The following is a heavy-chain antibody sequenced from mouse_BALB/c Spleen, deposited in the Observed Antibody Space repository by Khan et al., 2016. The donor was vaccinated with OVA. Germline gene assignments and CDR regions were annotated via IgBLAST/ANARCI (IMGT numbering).Heavy chain of an antibody. Sequence: QVQLVQSGAELAKPGASVKLSCTASGFTFTSSCMHWVKQWPGQGLEWIGYINPPTGNTEYNPKFQDKATLTADKSSTTAYLQLSSLTSDDTAVYYCATHGSSSAWFAYWGQGTLVTVSA. V-gene: IGHV1-7*01. CDR1: GFTFTSSC. D-gene: IGHD1-1*01. CDR2: INPPTGNT. J-gene: IGHJ3*01. CDR3: ATHGSSSAWFAY.